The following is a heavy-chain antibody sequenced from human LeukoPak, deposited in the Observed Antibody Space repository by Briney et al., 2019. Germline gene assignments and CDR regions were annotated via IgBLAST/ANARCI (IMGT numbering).Heavy chain of an antibody. Sequence: GGSLRLSCAASGFIFDTYGMLWVRQAPGKRLEWVAVIAYDGSNKVYADSVKGRFTISRDNSKNTLYLQMNSLRGEDTAVYYCAKEKAIATINYGLDVWGQGTTVTVSS. V-gene: IGHV3-30*18. CDR1: GFIFDTYG. J-gene: IGHJ6*02. D-gene: IGHD1-1*01. CDR2: IAYDGSNK. CDR3: AKEKAIATINYGLDV.